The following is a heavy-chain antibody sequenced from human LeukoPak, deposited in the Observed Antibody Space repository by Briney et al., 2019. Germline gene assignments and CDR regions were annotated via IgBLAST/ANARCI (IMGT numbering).Heavy chain of an antibody. CDR3: ARDNSARYDSSGYYNTRYYYYGMDV. CDR2: ISYDGSNK. J-gene: IGHJ6*02. D-gene: IGHD3-22*01. CDR1: GFTFSNYA. V-gene: IGHV3-30-3*01. Sequence: GGSLRLSCVASGFTFSNYAMSWVRQAPGKGLEWVAVISYDGSNKYYADSVKGRFTISRDNSKNTLYLQMNSLRAEDTAVYYCARDNSARYDSSGYYNTRYYYYGMDVWGQGTTVTVSS.